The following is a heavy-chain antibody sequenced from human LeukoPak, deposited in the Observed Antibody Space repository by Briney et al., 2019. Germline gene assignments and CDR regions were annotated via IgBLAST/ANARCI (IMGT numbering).Heavy chain of an antibody. CDR1: GFTFSSYA. V-gene: IGHV3-30-3*01. Sequence: GRSLRLSCAASGFTFSSYAMHWVRQAPGKGLEWVAVISYDGSNKYYADSAKGRFTISRDNSKNTLYLQMNSLRAEDTAVYYCARDWRYCSSTSCQVPYWGQGTLVTVSS. D-gene: IGHD2-2*01. CDR3: ARDWRYCSSTSCQVPY. J-gene: IGHJ4*02. CDR2: ISYDGSNK.